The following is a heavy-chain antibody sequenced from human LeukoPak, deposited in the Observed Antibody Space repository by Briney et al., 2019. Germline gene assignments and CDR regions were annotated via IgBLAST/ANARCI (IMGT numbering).Heavy chain of an antibody. CDR3: ARQSEAAAPYYFDY. J-gene: IGHJ4*02. Sequence: SETLSLTCAVYGGSFSGYYWSWIRQPPGKGLEWIGEINHSGGTNYNPSLKSRVTISVDTSKNQFSLKLSSVTAADTAVYYCARQSEAAAPYYFDYWGQGTLVTVSS. D-gene: IGHD6-13*01. V-gene: IGHV4-34*01. CDR2: INHSGGT. CDR1: GGSFSGYY.